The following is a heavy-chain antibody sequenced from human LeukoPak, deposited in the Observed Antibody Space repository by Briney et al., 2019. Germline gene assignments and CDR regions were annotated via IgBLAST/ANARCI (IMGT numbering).Heavy chain of an antibody. J-gene: IGHJ4*02. V-gene: IGHV3-53*01. Sequence: PGGSLRLSCAASGFTVSTTYMSWVRQAPGKGLEWVSLIYVDGRTYYADSVKGRFTISRDNSKNTLYLQVNSLRAEDTAVYFCAKGSAAGRPYYFDYWGQGTLVTVSS. CDR2: IYVDGRT. CDR1: GFTVSTTY. D-gene: IGHD6-25*01. CDR3: AKGSAAGRPYYFDY.